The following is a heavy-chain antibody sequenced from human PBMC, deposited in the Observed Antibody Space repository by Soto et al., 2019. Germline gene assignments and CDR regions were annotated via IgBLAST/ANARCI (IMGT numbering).Heavy chain of an antibody. Sequence: SETLSLTCTVSGGSIIRSSYYWCWIRQPPGKGLEWIVTIHYTGSTYYKPSLKCRPTISEDPSKNQFALKLSSGPAADTAVYYGNCGRYCVFFDSWGQGTLVTVSS. D-gene: IGHD1-26*01. J-gene: IGHJ4*02. V-gene: IGHV4-39*01. CDR1: GGSIIRSSYY. CDR2: IHYTGST. CDR3: NCGRYCVFFDS.